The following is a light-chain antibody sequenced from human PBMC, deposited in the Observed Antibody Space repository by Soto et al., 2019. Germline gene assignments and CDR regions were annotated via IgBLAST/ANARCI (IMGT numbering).Light chain of an antibody. CDR1: QSISSY. CDR3: QQSYSTSRA. V-gene: IGKV1-39*01. Sequence: DIQMTQSPSSLSASVGDRVTITGRASQSISSYLNWYQQKPGKAPKLLIYAASSLQSGVPSRFSGSGSGTDFTLTISSLQPEDFATYYCQQSYSTSRAFGQGTKVEIK. CDR2: AAS. J-gene: IGKJ1*01.